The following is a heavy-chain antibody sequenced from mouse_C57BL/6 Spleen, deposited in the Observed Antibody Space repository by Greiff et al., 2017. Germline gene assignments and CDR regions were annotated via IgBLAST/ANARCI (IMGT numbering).Heavy chain of an antibody. CDR1: GFTFSSYA. J-gene: IGHJ3*01. Sequence: EVKLMESGEGLVKPGGSLKLSCAASGFTFSSYAMSWVRQTPEKRLEWVAYISSGGDYIYYADTVKGRFTISRDNARNTLYLQMSSLKSEDTAMYYCTRGGFDYGSSEGFAYWGQGTLVTVSA. V-gene: IGHV5-9-1*02. CDR3: TRGGFDYGSSEGFAY. D-gene: IGHD1-1*01. CDR2: ISSGGDYI.